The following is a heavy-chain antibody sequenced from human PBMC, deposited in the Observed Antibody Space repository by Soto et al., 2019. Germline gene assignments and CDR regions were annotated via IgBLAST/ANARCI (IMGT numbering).Heavy chain of an antibody. V-gene: IGHV3-30*18. CDR1: GFTFSSYG. Sequence: GGSLRLSCAASGFTFSSYGMHWVRQAPGKGLEWVAVISYDGSNKYYADSVKGRFTISRDNSKNTLYLQMNSLRAEDTAVYYCAKIYGHYDYWGQGTLVTVSS. D-gene: IGHD3-10*01. CDR2: ISYDGSNK. CDR3: AKIYGHYDY. J-gene: IGHJ4*02.